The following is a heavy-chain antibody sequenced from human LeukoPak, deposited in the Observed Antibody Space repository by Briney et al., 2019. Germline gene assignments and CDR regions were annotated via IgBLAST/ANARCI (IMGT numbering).Heavy chain of an antibody. J-gene: IGHJ3*02. V-gene: IGHV3-48*01. CDR1: GFTFSGYS. CDR3: ARSRATYAFDI. Sequence: GGSLRLSCTASGFTFSGYSMNWVRQAPGKGLEWVSYISSSGGTIYYADSVKGQFTISRDNAMNSLYLQMNSLRAEDTAVYYCARSRATYAFDIWGEGTMVTVP. CDR2: ISSSGGTI. D-gene: IGHD5-12*01.